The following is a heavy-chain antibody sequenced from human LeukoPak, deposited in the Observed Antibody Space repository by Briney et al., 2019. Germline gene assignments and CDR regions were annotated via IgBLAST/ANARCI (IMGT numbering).Heavy chain of an antibody. D-gene: IGHD3-10*02. J-gene: IGHJ5*02. CDR2: INNDGSST. CDR3: ARDTMLGMGNP. CDR1: GFTFSGYW. Sequence: GGSLRLSCAASGFTFSGYWMHWVRQPPGEGLLWVSRINNDGSSTYYADSVKGRFTISRDNAKNTLYLQMNSLRAEDTAVYYCARDTMLGMGNPWGQGTLVTVSS. V-gene: IGHV3-74*01.